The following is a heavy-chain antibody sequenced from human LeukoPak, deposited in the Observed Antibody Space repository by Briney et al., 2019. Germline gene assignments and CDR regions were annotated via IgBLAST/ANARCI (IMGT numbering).Heavy chain of an antibody. V-gene: IGHV4-39*01. CDR3: ARPTKTIGSLGY. CDR1: GGSISSPSYY. J-gene: IGHJ4*02. D-gene: IGHD3-3*01. CDR2: IHYSGST. Sequence: SETLSLTCTVSGGSISSPSYYWGWIRQPPGKGLEWIGSIHYSGSTYYNPSLKSRVTISVDTSKKQFSLNLNSVTAADTAVYYCARPTKTIGSLGYWGQGTLVTVSS.